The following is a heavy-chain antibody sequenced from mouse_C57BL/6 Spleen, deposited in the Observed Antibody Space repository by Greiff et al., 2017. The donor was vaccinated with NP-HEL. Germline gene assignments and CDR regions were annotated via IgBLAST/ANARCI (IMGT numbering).Heavy chain of an antibody. CDR1: GYTFTGYW. CDR2: ILPGSGST. D-gene: IGHD2-13*01. J-gene: IGHJ4*01. V-gene: IGHV1-9*01. CDR3: ASIYYGAPYAMDY. Sequence: QVQLQQSGAELMKPGASVKLSCKATGYTFTGYWIEWVKQRPGHGLEWIGEILPGSGSTNYNEKFKGKATFTAGTSSNTAYMPLSSLTTEDSAIDYCASIYYGAPYAMDYWGQGTSVTVSS.